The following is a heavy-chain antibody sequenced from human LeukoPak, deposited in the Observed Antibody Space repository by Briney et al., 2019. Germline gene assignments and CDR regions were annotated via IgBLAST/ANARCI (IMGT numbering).Heavy chain of an antibody. CDR3: ARALLWFGESNYFDY. J-gene: IGHJ4*02. V-gene: IGHV3-21*01. CDR2: ISSSSSYI. CDR1: GFTFSSYS. Sequence: PGGSLRLSCAASGFTFSSYSMNWVRQAPGKGLEWVSSISSSSSYIYYADSVKGRFTISRDNAKNSLYLQMNSLRAEDTAVYYCARALLWFGESNYFDYWGQGTLVTVSS. D-gene: IGHD3-10*01.